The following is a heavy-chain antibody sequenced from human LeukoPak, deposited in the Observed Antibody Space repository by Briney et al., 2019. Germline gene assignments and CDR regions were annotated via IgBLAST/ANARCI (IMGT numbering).Heavy chain of an antibody. CDR3: AKGKGDTEDAFDI. D-gene: IGHD5-18*01. CDR2: ISYDGSNK. V-gene: IGHV3-30*18. CDR1: GFTFSSYG. Sequence: GGSLRLSCAASGFTFSSYGMHWVRQAPGKGLEWVAVISYDGSNKYYADSVKGRFTISRDNSKNTLYLQMNSLRAEDTAVYYCAKGKGDTEDAFDIWGQGTMVTVSS. J-gene: IGHJ3*02.